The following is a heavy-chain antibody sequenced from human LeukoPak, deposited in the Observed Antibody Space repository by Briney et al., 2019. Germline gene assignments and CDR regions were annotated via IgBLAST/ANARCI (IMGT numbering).Heavy chain of an antibody. D-gene: IGHD5-24*01. CDR3: VIGEGWQPDY. V-gene: IGHV4-59*01. J-gene: IGHJ4*01. CDR2: IYKSENT. Sequence: SETLPLTCAVSVASISSFFCNCVRQPPGKGLEWIDYIYKSENTNYNPSLKSRVTISGDTSKNEFSLKLTSVTAADTAEYYCVIGEGWQPDYWGQGTLVTVSS. CDR1: VASISSFF.